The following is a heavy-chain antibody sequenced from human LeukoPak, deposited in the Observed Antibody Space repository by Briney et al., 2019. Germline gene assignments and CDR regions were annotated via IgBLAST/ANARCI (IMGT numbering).Heavy chain of an antibody. Sequence: ASVKVSCKASGHTFTSYDINWVRQATGQGLEWMGWMNPNSGNTGYAQKFQGRVTMTRNTSISTAYMELSSLRSEDTAVYYCARGVLEWFGEGVGPDWGQGTLVTVSS. V-gene: IGHV1-8*01. J-gene: IGHJ4*02. CDR2: MNPNSGNT. CDR3: ARGVLEWFGEGVGPD. D-gene: IGHD3-10*01. CDR1: GHTFTSYD.